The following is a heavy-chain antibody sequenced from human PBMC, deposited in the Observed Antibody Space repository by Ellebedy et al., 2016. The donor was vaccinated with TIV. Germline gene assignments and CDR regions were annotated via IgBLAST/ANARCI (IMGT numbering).Heavy chain of an antibody. Sequence: GESLKISCAASGFSLRSYWMSWVRQAPGKGLEWVANIKQDGSEKYYVDSVKGRFIISRDNAKNSLYLQMNSLRAEDTAVYFCARDPYGGSDYWGQGTLVTVSS. CDR3: ARDPYGGSDY. J-gene: IGHJ4*02. CDR1: GFSLRSYW. D-gene: IGHD1-26*01. CDR2: IKQDGSEK. V-gene: IGHV3-7*01.